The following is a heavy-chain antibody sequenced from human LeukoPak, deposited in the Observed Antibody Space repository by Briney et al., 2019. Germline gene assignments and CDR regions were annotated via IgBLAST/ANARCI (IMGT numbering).Heavy chain of an antibody. V-gene: IGHV3-7*01. CDR2: INQDGSVK. CDR1: TYTFSTYW. J-gene: IGHJ4*02. CDR3: ARYPGSSSFDY. Sequence: GGSLRLSCAASTYTFSTYWMTWVRQAPGKGPEFVANINQDGSVKNYVDSVKGRFTISRDNAKNSLYLQMNSLRADDTAVYYCARYPGSSSFDYWSQGTLVTVSS. D-gene: IGHD6-13*01.